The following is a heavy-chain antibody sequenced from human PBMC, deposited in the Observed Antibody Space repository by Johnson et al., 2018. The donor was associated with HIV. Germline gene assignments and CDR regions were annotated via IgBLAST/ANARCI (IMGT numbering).Heavy chain of an antibody. D-gene: IGHD3-3*01. J-gene: IGHJ3*02. CDR3: ARGYTIGAFDI. Sequence: VQLVESGGGLVQPGGSLRLSCAASGFTFDDYGMSWVRQAPGKGLEWVSGVNWNGGSTYYADSVKGRFTISRDNSKNTLYLQMNSLRAEDTAVYYCARGYTIGAFDIWGQGTMVTVSS. V-gene: IGHV3-20*04. CDR1: GFTFDDYG. CDR2: VNWNGGST.